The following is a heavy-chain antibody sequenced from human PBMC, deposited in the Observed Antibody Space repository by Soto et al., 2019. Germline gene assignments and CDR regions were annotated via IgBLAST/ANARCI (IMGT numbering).Heavy chain of an antibody. CDR1: GYSFPNYW. CDR2: IYPGDSDA. Sequence: PGESLKISCKASGYSFPNYWIGWVRQMTGRGLEWLAIIYPGDSDAKYSPSFRGRVTISADKSINTAYLQWTSLKASDSAIYYCATGGYYGSGTYFNTWGKGTHVTVSS. J-gene: IGHJ4*02. V-gene: IGHV5-51*01. D-gene: IGHD3-10*01. CDR3: ATGGYYGSGTYFNT.